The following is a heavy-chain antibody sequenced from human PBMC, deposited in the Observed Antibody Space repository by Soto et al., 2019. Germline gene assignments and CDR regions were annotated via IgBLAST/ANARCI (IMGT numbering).Heavy chain of an antibody. D-gene: IGHD4-17*01. CDR2: IYYSGST. Sequence: SETLSLTCSVSGGSISSYYLSWIRQPPGKRLEWIADIYYSGSTNYNPSLKSRVSLSIDTSKNRFSLILTSVTAADTAVYYCARTLRVSSSFYFDYWGQGTLVTVS. V-gene: IGHV4-59*01. J-gene: IGHJ4*02. CDR1: GGSISSYY. CDR3: ARTLRVSSSFYFDY.